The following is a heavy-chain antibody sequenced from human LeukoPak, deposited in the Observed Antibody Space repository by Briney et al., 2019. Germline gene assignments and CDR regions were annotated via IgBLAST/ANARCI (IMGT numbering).Heavy chain of an antibody. CDR1: GGSFSGYY. CDR3: ARAFVVVVAATQGHNWFDP. Sequence: SETLSLTCAVYGGSFSGYYWSWIRQPPGKGLEWIGEINHSGSTNYNPSLKSRVTISVDTSKNQFSLKLSSVTAADTAVYYCARAFVVVVAATQGHNWFDPWGQGTLVTVSS. CDR2: INHSGST. J-gene: IGHJ5*02. D-gene: IGHD2-15*01. V-gene: IGHV4-34*01.